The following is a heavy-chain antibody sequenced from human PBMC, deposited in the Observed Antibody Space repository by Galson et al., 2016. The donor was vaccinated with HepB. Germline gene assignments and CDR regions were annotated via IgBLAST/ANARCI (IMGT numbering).Heavy chain of an antibody. D-gene: IGHD2/OR15-2a*01. J-gene: IGHJ4*02. CDR3: ARGEYTFDY. CDR2: IYHSGRT. V-gene: IGHV4-4*02. Sequence: ETLSLTCAVSGGSISSYNWWSWVRQPPGKGLEWIGEIYHSGRTKYNPSLKSRVTISVDKAKNQFSLTLSSVTAVDTAVYYCARGEYTFDYWGQGTLVTVSS. CDR1: GGSISSYNW.